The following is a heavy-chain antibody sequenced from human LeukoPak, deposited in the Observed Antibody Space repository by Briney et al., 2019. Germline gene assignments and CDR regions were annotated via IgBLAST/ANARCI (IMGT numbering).Heavy chain of an antibody. Sequence: SVKVTCKASGGTFSSYAISWVRQAPGQGLEWMGGIIPIFGTANYAQKFQGRVTITADESTSTAYMELSSLRSEDTAVYYCARDGSEYSSSWYVDYWGQGTLVTVSS. D-gene: IGHD6-13*01. CDR2: IIPIFGTA. J-gene: IGHJ4*02. CDR1: GGTFSSYA. V-gene: IGHV1-69*13. CDR3: ARDGSEYSSSWYVDY.